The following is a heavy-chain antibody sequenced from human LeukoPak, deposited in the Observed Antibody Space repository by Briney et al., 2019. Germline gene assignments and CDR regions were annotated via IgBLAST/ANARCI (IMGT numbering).Heavy chain of an antibody. CDR2: IYSGGTT. Sequence: GRSLRLSCAASGFTFSSYSMNWVRQAPGKGLEWVSVIYSGGTTYYADSVKGRFTISRDNSKNTLYLQMNSLRAEDTAVYYCARVDTAMVVDYWGQGTLVTVSS. J-gene: IGHJ4*02. CDR3: ARVDTAMVVDY. V-gene: IGHV3-53*01. D-gene: IGHD5-18*01. CDR1: GFTFSSYS.